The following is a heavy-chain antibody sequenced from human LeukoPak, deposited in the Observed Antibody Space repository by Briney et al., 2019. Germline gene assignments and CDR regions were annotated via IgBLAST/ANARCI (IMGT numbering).Heavy chain of an antibody. CDR2: ISTSSTYI. D-gene: IGHD1-26*01. J-gene: IGHJ4*02. CDR1: GFTFNKYW. Sequence: GGSMKLSCAASGFTFNKYWMAWVSQAPGKGLEWVSYISTSSTYIYYADSVMGRFTISRDNAKNPLYLHMSSLRAEDTAVYYCARDASGSSRGLIDLGGQGTLVSVSA. CDR3: ARDASGSSRGLIDL. V-gene: IGHV3-21*01.